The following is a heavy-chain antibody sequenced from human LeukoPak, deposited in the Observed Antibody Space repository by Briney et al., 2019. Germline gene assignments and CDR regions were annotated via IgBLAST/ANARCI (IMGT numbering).Heavy chain of an antibody. Sequence: QSGRSLRLSCAASGFTFSTYGMHWVRQAPGKGLEWVAAIWYDGSNKYYTDFVRGRFTISRDNSKNTLYLQMNSLRDEDTAVYYCAKDYYGPPGGIDYWGQGTLVTVSS. CDR1: GFTFSTYG. D-gene: IGHD3-10*01. J-gene: IGHJ4*02. CDR3: AKDYYGPPGGIDY. V-gene: IGHV3-33*06. CDR2: IWYDGSNK.